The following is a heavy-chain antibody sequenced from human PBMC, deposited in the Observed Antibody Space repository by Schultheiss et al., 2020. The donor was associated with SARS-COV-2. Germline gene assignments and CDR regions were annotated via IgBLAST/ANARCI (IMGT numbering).Heavy chain of an antibody. CDR1: GFTFSDYY. CDR2: ISSSSSYT. J-gene: IGHJ4*02. V-gene: IGHV3-11*06. Sequence: GESLKISCAASGFTFSDYYMSWIRQAPGKGLEWVSYISSSSSYTNYADSVKGRFTISRDNAKNTLYLQMNSLRAEDTAVYYCARGDLKRYCSSTSCYPDHYFDYWGQGTLVTVSS. CDR3: ARGDLKRYCSSTSCYPDHYFDY. D-gene: IGHD2-2*01.